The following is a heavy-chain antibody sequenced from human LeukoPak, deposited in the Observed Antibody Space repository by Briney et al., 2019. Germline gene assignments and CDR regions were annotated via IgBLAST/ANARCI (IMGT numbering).Heavy chain of an antibody. V-gene: IGHV3-53*01. D-gene: IGHD6-19*01. CDR3: ARVVSGWYYFDY. J-gene: IGHJ4*02. CDR1: GFTVSSNY. CDR2: IYSGGSI. Sequence: QTGGSLRLSCEASGFTVSSNYMSWVRQAPGKGLEWVSVIYSGGSIDYADFVKGRFTISRDNSKNTLYLQMNSLRAEDTAVYYCARVVSGWYYFDYWGQGTLVTVSS.